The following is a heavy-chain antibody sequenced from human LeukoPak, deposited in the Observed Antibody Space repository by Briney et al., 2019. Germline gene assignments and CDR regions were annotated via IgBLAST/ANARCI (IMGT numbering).Heavy chain of an antibody. CDR3: ARSYYDYWSGYGDDAFDI. J-gene: IGHJ3*02. CDR1: GYTFTGYY. V-gene: IGHV1-2*02. CDR2: IYPNSGGT. Sequence: ASVKVSCKASGYTFTGYYMHWVRQAPGQGLEWMGWIYPNSGGTNYAQKFQGRVTMTRDTSISTAYMELSRLRSDDTAVYYCARSYYDYWSGYGDDAFDIWGQGTMVTVSS. D-gene: IGHD3-3*01.